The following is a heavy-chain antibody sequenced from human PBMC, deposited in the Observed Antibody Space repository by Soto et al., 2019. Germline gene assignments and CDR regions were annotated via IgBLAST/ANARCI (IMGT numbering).Heavy chain of an antibody. Sequence: GGSLRLSCEASGFTFSGFDMHWVRQPTGKGLEWVSTIGTAGDTYYAVSVKGRFTISRDNAKNSLSLQMNSLRAGDTAVYFCARGQEVGAHFFDSWGQGTQVTVS. CDR2: IGTAGDT. V-gene: IGHV3-13*01. CDR1: GFTFSGFD. CDR3: ARGQEVGAHFFDS. J-gene: IGHJ4*02. D-gene: IGHD2-15*01.